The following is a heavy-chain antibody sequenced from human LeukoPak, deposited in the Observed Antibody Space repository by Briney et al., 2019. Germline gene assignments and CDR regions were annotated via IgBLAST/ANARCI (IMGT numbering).Heavy chain of an antibody. D-gene: IGHD2-15*01. CDR2: INHSGST. CDR3: ARMRSVVVAATPQYYYYGMDV. J-gene: IGHJ6*02. V-gene: IGHV4-34*01. Sequence: PSETLSLTCAVYGGSFSGYYWSWIRQPPGKGLEWIGEINHSGSTNYNPSLKSRVTISVDTSKNQFSLKLSSVTAADTAVYYCARMRSVVVAATPQYYYYGMDVWGQGTTVTVSS. CDR1: GGSFSGYY.